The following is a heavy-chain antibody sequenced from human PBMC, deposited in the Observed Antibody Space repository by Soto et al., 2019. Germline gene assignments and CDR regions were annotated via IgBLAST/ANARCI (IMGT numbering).Heavy chain of an antibody. CDR2: ISHDGRLI. J-gene: IGHJ5*02. CDR1: GFTFTLYE. Sequence: GGSLRLSCSASGFTFTLYEMSWIRQAPGKGLERVSYISHDGRLIYYADSVKGRFTVSRDNARSSLYLQVGSLRSEDTAVYCCVTTMGLAARPAGSWGQGTLVTVS. D-gene: IGHD6-6*01. V-gene: IGHV3-48*03. CDR3: VTTMGLAARPAGS.